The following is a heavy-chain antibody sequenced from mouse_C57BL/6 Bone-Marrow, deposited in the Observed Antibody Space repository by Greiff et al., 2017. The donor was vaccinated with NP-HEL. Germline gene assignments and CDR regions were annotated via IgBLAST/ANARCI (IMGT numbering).Heavy chain of an antibody. V-gene: IGHV1-9*01. CDR1: GYTFTGYW. D-gene: IGHD1-1*01. CDR3: ARGRRYYGSSYVRFAY. Sequence: VQLVESGAELMKPGASVKLSCKATGYTFTGYWIEWVKQRPGHGLEWIGEILPGSGSTNYNEKFKGKATFTADTSSNTAYMQLSSLTTEDSAIYYCARGRRYYGSSYVRFAYWGQGTLVTVSA. J-gene: IGHJ3*01. CDR2: ILPGSGST.